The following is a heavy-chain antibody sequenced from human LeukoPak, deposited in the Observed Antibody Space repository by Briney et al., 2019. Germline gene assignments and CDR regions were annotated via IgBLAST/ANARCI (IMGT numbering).Heavy chain of an antibody. J-gene: IGHJ4*02. V-gene: IGHV4-59*01. CDR3: ARLKAIQLWSPLDY. CDR1: GGSISSFY. Sequence: PSETLSLTCTVSGGSISSFYWTWIRQPPGKGLEWIGYIYYSGSTNYNPSLKSRVTISVDTSMNQFSLKLSSVTAADTAMYYCARLKAIQLWSPLDYWRQGTLVTVSS. D-gene: IGHD5-18*01. CDR2: IYYSGST.